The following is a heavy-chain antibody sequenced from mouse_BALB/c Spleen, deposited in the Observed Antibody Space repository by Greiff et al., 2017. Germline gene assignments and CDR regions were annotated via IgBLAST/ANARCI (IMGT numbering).Heavy chain of an antibody. CDR2: ISYSGST. V-gene: IGHV3-2*02. D-gene: IGHD4-1*01. CDR3: ARSNWEWNYYAMDY. CDR1: GYSITSDYA. J-gene: IGHJ4*01. Sequence: EVQLVESGPGLVKPSQSLSLTCTVTGYSITSDYAWNWIRQFPGNKLEWMGYISYSGSTSYNPSLKSRISITRDTSKNQFFLQLNSVTTEDTATYYCARSNWEWNYYAMDYWGQGTSVTVSS.